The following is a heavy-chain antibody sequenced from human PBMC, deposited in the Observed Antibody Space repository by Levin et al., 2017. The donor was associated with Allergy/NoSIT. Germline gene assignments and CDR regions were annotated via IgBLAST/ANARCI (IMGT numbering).Heavy chain of an antibody. D-gene: IGHD3-22*01. CDR2: LTNSGGST. J-gene: IGHJ3*01. V-gene: IGHV3-23*01. CDR3: AKDRTQYDSNGVDAFDL. Sequence: PGGSLRLSCAASGFTFSSHAMSWVRQAPGKGLQWVSTLTNSGGSTFYADSVKGRFTISRDNSKNTLYLQMNSLRAEDTAVYYCAKDRTQYDSNGVDAFDLWGHGTMVTVSS. CDR1: GFTFSSHA.